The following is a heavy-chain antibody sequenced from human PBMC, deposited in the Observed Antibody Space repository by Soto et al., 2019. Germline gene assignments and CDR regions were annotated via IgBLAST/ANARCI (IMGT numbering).Heavy chain of an antibody. D-gene: IGHD1-26*01. CDR3: AKGRQWELPLDY. CDR1: GFTFRSYA. CDR2: ISIRGGST. Sequence: EVQLLESGGGLVQPGGSLRLSCAASGFTFRSYAMSWVRQAPGKGLEWVSAISIRGGSTYYADSVKGRFTISRANSKNTLYLQMNSLRAEDTAVYYCAKGRQWELPLDYWGQGTLVTVSS. V-gene: IGHV3-23*01. J-gene: IGHJ4*02.